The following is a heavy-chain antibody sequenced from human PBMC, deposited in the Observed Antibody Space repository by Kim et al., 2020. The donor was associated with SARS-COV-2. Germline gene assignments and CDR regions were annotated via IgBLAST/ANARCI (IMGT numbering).Heavy chain of an antibody. CDR2: ISYDGSNK. V-gene: IGHV3-30*18. CDR3: AKDQEDWRQSFFDY. CDR1: GFTFRTYG. Sequence: GGSLRLSCAASGFTFRTYGMHWVRQAPGKGLEWVAVISYDGSNKYYADSVKGRFTISRDNSKNTLSLQMNSLRAEDTAVYFCAKDQEDWRQSFFDYWGQGTLVTVSS. J-gene: IGHJ4*02. D-gene: IGHD2-15*01.